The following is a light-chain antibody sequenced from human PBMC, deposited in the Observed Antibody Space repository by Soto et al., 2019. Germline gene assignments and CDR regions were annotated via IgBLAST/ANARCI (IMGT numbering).Light chain of an antibody. V-gene: IGKV3-15*01. CDR3: QQYNGWPWT. J-gene: IGKJ1*01. CDR2: DAS. CDR1: QSVSSY. Sequence: EIVLTQSPATLSLSPGERATLSCRASQSVSSYLAWYQQKPGQAPRLLIYDASTRATVIPARFSGSGSGAEFTLTITGLQSEDFAVYYCQQYNGWPWTFGLGTKVDIK.